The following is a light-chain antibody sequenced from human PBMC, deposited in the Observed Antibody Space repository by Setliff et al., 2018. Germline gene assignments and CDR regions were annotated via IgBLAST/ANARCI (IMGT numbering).Light chain of an antibody. CDR1: SSNIGTGYD. V-gene: IGLV1-40*01. CDR2: GNN. J-gene: IGLJ1*01. Sequence: QSVLTQPPSVSGAPGQRVTISCAGRSSNIGTGYDVHWYQQLPGTAPKLLIYGNNIRPSGVPDRFSGSQSGTSASLAITGLHSEDEADYYCCSYAGSYTFYVFGTGTKVTVL. CDR3: CSYAGSYTFYV.